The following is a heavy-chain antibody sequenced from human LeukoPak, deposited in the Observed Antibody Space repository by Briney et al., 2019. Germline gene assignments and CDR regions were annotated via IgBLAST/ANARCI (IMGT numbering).Heavy chain of an antibody. Sequence: SETLSLTCAVYGGSFSGYYWSWIRQPPGKGLEWIGEINHSGSTNYNPSLKSRVTISVDTSKNQFSLKLSSVTAADTAVYYCATRPSIAVAGAFDYWGQGTLVTVSS. D-gene: IGHD6-19*01. V-gene: IGHV4-34*01. J-gene: IGHJ4*02. CDR1: GGSFSGYY. CDR3: ATRPSIAVAGAFDY. CDR2: INHSGST.